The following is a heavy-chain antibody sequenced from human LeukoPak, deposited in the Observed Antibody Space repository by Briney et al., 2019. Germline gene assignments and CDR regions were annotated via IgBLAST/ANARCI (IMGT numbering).Heavy chain of an antibody. V-gene: IGHV4-39*01. CDR3: ARTPAAMNGMYYYYYYMDV. CDR1: GDSISSSTSSTTYY. J-gene: IGHJ6*03. D-gene: IGHD2-2*01. Sequence: SETLSLTCTVSGDSISSSTSSTTYYWGWIRQPPGKGLEWIGSITYSGATHYNESLKSRVTISVDTSRNQFSLRLSSVTAADTAVYYCARTPAAMNGMYYYYYYMDVWGKGTTVTVSS. CDR2: ITYSGAT.